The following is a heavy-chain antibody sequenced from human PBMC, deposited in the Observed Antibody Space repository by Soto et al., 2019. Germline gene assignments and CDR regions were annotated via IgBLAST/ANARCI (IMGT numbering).Heavy chain of an antibody. CDR2: ISTSSSVI. CDR1: GFILSDCA. Sequence: EVQLVESGGGLVQPGGSLRLSCATSGFILSDCAMNWVRQAPGKRLEWVSYISTSSSVIDYADSVKGRFTVSRDNARNSVYLQMNSLIAEDTAVYYCARDLSWGSNWYYYMDVWGKGTTVTVSS. J-gene: IGHJ6*03. CDR3: ARDLSWGSNWYYYMDV. D-gene: IGHD7-27*01. V-gene: IGHV3-48*01.